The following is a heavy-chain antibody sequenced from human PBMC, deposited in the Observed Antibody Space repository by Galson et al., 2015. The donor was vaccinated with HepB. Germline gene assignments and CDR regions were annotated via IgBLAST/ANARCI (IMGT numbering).Heavy chain of an antibody. CDR1: GFSVSSFG. D-gene: IGHD3-3*01. J-gene: IGHJ4*02. V-gene: IGHV3-30*02. CDR3: AKDLEYIAWSNKFDS. CDR2: IRYDGTNK. Sequence: SLRLSCAASGFSVSSFGMHWVRQAPGKGLECVAFIRYDGTNKYYVDSVKGRFTISRDNSKNTLYLQMNSLKAEDTAVYYCAKDLEYIAWSNKFDSWGQGTLVTVSS.